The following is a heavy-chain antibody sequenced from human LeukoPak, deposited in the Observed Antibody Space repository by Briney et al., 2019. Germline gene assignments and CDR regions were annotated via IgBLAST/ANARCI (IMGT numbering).Heavy chain of an antibody. J-gene: IGHJ4*02. CDR3: AREGYYGSGSPPSLYFDY. V-gene: IGHV3-30-3*01. D-gene: IGHD3-10*01. Sequence: GGSLRLSCAASGFTFRNYVIHWVRQAPGKGLEWVAVTSSDLNVKLYADSVKGRFTISRDNSRSTLHLQMNSLRPEDTAIYYCAREGYYGSGSPPSLYFDYWGQGTLVTVSS. CDR1: GFTFRNYV. CDR2: TSSDLNVK.